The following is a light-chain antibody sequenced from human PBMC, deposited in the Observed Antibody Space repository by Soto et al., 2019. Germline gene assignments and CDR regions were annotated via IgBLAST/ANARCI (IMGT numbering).Light chain of an antibody. CDR3: QHYNSWPLT. CDR1: QTVSTN. CDR2: GVS. J-gene: IGKJ4*01. Sequence: EIVVTQSPATLSVSPGEIATLSCRVSQTVSTNLAWYQQKPGQPPRLLIYGVSTRATGVPASFSGSGSGTELTLAISSLQSEDFAVYYCQHYNSWPLTFGGGTKVEIK. V-gene: IGKV3-15*01.